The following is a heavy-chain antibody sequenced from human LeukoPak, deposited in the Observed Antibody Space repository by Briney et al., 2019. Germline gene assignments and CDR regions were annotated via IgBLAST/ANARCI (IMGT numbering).Heavy chain of an antibody. CDR3: AKGGSVTAPDDAFDI. Sequence: GGSLRLSCAASGFSFSDWSMSWVRQAPGKGLESVAYISYKSVIHYRDSVEGRFTISRDNGKNTLYLQMNSLRAEDMGVYYCAKGGSVTAPDDAFDIWGQGTMVTVSS. J-gene: IGHJ3*02. V-gene: IGHV3-69-1*01. D-gene: IGHD5/OR15-5a*01. CDR2: ISYKSVI. CDR1: GFSFSDWS.